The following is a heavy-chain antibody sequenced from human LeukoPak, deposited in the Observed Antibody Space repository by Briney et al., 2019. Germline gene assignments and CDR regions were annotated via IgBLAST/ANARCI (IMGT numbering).Heavy chain of an antibody. Sequence: SVKVSYKASGGTFSSYAISWVRQAPGQGLEWMGGIIPIFGTANYAQKFQGRVTITADESTSTAYMELSSLRSEDTAVYYCATAPVVRGVVYYGMDVWGQGTTVTVSS. D-gene: IGHD3-10*01. J-gene: IGHJ6*02. CDR3: ATAPVVRGVVYYGMDV. CDR1: GGTFSSYA. V-gene: IGHV1-69*13. CDR2: IIPIFGTA.